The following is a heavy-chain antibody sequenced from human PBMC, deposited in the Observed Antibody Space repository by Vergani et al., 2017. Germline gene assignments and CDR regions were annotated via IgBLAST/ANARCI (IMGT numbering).Heavy chain of an antibody. D-gene: IGHD3-22*01. CDR2: IYPGDSDT. CDR1: GYSFTSYW. Sequence: EVQLVQSGAEVKKPGESLKISCKGSGYSFTSYWIGWVRQMPGKGLEWMGLIYPGDSDTRYSPSFQGQVTISADKSISTAYLQWSSLKASDTAMYYCARLGYYDSSGYYFISPTSHAFDIWGQGTMVTVSS. CDR3: ARLGYYDSSGYYFISPTSHAFDI. V-gene: IGHV5-51*01. J-gene: IGHJ3*02.